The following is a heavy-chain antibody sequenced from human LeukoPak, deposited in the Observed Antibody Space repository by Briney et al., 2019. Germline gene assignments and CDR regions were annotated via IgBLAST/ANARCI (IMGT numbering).Heavy chain of an antibody. J-gene: IGHJ4*02. D-gene: IGHD5-18*01. V-gene: IGHV3-23*01. Sequence: GGSLRLSCAASGFTFSSYAMSWVRQAPGKGLEWVSAISGSGGSTYYADSLKGRFTISRDNSKNTLYLQMNSLRAEDTAVYYCAKGERGYSYGYLDYWGQGTLVTVSS. CDR1: GFTFSSYA. CDR3: AKGERGYSYGYLDY. CDR2: ISGSGGST.